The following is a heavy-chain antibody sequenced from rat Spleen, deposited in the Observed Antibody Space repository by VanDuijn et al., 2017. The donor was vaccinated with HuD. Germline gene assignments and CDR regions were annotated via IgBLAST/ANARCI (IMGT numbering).Heavy chain of an antibody. J-gene: IGHJ2*01. D-gene: IGHD1-11*01. CDR3: AAAGYGD. Sequence: EVQLAETGGGLVQPGRSLKLSCVASGFTFSRYWMYWVRQAPGKGLEWVSSISNDGGTTYYPDSVKGRFTISRDNAENTVYLQMNSLRSEDTATYYCAAAGYGDWGQGVMVTVSS. V-gene: IGHV5-58*01. CDR1: GFTFSRYW. CDR2: ISNDGGTT.